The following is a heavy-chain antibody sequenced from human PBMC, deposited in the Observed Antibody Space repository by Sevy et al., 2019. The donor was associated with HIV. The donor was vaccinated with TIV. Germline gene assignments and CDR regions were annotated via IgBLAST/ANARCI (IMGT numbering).Heavy chain of an antibody. V-gene: IGHV5-51*01. CDR2: IYPGDSDT. Sequence: GESLKISCKGSGYSFTSYWIGWVRQMPGKGLERMGIIYPGDSDTRYSPSFQGQVTISADKSLSTAYLQWSSLKASDTAMYYCARRQYPGYCSGGSCYSVLFDYWGQGTLVTVSS. D-gene: IGHD2-15*01. J-gene: IGHJ4*02. CDR1: GYSFTSYW. CDR3: ARRQYPGYCSGGSCYSVLFDY.